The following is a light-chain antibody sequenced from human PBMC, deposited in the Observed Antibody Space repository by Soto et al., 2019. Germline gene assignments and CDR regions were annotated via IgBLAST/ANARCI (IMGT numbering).Light chain of an antibody. J-gene: IGKJ4*01. CDR2: VAS. V-gene: IGKV3-15*01. CDR1: QSVSSS. CDR3: QQYHYWPPLT. Sequence: EVVMTQSPATLSVSPGESATLSCRASQSVSSSLAWYQHKPGQAPRLLIYVASTRATGIPARFSGSGSGTEFTLIISNLQSEDFALYYCQQYHYWPPLTFGGGTKVEIK.